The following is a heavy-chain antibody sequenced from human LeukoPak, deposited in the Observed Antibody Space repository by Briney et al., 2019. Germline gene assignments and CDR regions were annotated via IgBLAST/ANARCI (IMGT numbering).Heavy chain of an antibody. V-gene: IGHV1-2*02. Sequence: ASVKVSCKASGYTFTGYYMHWVRQAPGQGLEWMGWINPNSGGTNYAQKLQGRVTMTTDTSTSTAYMELRSLRSDDTAVYYCARGPTMYSSGWYGDYWGQGTLVTVSS. J-gene: IGHJ4*02. CDR3: ARGPTMYSSGWYGDY. CDR1: GYTFTGYY. CDR2: INPNSGGT. D-gene: IGHD6-19*01.